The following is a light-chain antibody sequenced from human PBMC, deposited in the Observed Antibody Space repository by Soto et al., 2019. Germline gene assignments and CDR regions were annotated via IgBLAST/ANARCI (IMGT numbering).Light chain of an antibody. CDR1: QSVRDSY. CDR3: QQYGSSPGT. V-gene: IGKV3-20*01. CDR2: DTS. Sequence: EIMMTQSPGTLSVSPGEGATLSCRASQSVRDSYLAWYQQKPGQAPSLLIYDTSTRTTGIPDRFIGSGSGTDFALTISRVEPEDFAMYFCQQYGSSPGTFGQGTKVEIK. J-gene: IGKJ1*01.